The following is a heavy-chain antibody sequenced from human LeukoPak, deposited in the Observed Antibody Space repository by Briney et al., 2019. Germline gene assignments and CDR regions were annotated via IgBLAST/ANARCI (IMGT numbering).Heavy chain of an antibody. CDR3: ARGGTTMLDP. V-gene: IGHV3-23*01. D-gene: IGHD1-1*01. Sequence: PGGSLRLSCAASGFSFSSYAMSWVRQAPGKGLEWVSGISGSGGSTYYADSVKGRFTISRDNSENTLYLQMNSLRAEDTAVYHCARGGTTMLDPRGQGTLVTVSS. CDR2: ISGSGGST. CDR1: GFSFSSYA. J-gene: IGHJ5*01.